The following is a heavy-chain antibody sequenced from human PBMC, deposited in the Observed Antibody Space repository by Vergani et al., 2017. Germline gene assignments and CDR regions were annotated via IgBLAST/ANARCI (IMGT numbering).Heavy chain of an antibody. CDR1: GGSVSSGSYY. CDR3: ATGLTMVRGVIIRAFDI. V-gene: IGHV4-61*01. CDR2: IYYSGST. J-gene: IGHJ3*02. Sequence: QVQLQQWGAGLLKPSETLSLTCAVYGGSVSSGSYYWSWIRQPPGKGLEWIGYIYYSGSTNYNPSLKSRVTISVDTSKNQFSLKLSSVTAADTAVYYCATGLTMVRGVIIRAFDIWGLGTMVTVSS. D-gene: IGHD3-10*01.